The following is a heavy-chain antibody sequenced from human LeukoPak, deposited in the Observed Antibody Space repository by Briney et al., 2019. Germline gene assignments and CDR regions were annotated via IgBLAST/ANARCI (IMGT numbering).Heavy chain of an antibody. CDR2: IYYGGST. CDR3: ARDWINAYCSSTSCSVGAFDI. D-gene: IGHD2-2*01. V-gene: IGHV4-59*01. CDR1: GGSINGYY. J-gene: IGHJ3*02. Sequence: SETLSLTCTVSGGSINGYYWSWIRQPPGKGLEWIGYIYYGGSTNYNPSLKSRVTISVDTSKNHFSLKLSSVTAADTAVYYCARDWINAYCSSTSCSVGAFDIWGQGTMVTVSS.